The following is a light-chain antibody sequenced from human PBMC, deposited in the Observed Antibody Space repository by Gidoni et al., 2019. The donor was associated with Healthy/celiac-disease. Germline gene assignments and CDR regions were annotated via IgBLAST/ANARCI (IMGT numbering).Light chain of an antibody. CDR3: QQYYDSPRT. J-gene: IGKJ1*01. CDR1: QTVLYMSDNRNY. CDR2: WAS. V-gene: IGKV4-1*01. Sequence: DIVMTQSPASLAVSLGERATINCKSSQTVLYMSDNRNYIAWYQQKPGQSSNLLICWASTRASGVPDRFSGSGSGTDFTLTISTLQAEDAAVYFCQQYYDSPRTFGQGTKVEIK.